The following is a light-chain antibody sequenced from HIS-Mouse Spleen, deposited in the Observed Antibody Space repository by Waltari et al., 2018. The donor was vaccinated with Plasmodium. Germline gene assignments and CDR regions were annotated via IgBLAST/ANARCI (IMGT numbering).Light chain of an antibody. CDR1: SDINVGSYN. V-gene: IGLV5-37*01. Sequence: QPVLTQPPSSSASPGESARLTCTLPSDINVGSYNIYWYQPKPGSPPRYLLYYYSDSDKGQGSGVPSRFSVSKDASANTGILLISGLQSEDEADYYCMIWPSNASGVFGGGTKLTVL. CDR3: MIWPSNASGV. CDR2: YYSDSDK. J-gene: IGLJ3*02.